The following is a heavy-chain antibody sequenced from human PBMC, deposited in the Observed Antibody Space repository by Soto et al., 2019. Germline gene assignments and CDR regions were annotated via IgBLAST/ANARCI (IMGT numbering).Heavy chain of an antibody. V-gene: IGHV1-46*01. CDR3: ARDGAIVVVVPAAHNWFDP. Sequence: ASVKVSCKASGYTFTSYYMHWVRQAPGQGLELMGIINPSGGSTSYAQKFQGRVTMTRDTSTSTVYMELSSLRSEDTAVYYCARDGAIVVVVPAAHNWFDPWGQGTLVTVYS. CDR2: INPSGGST. J-gene: IGHJ5*02. D-gene: IGHD2-2*01. CDR1: GYTFTSYY.